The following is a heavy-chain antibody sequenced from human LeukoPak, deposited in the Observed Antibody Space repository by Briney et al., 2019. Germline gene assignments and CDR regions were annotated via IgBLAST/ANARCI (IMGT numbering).Heavy chain of an antibody. J-gene: IGHJ4*02. CDR3: AKMIVPAAIPAY. Sequence: QPGGSLRLSCAASGFTFSSYGMHWVRQAPGKGLEWVAFIRYDGSNRYYADSVKGRFTISRDNPKNTLYLQMNSLRAEDTAVYYCAKMIVPAAIPAYWGQGTLVTVSS. CDR2: IRYDGSNR. V-gene: IGHV3-30*02. CDR1: GFTFSSYG. D-gene: IGHD2-2*02.